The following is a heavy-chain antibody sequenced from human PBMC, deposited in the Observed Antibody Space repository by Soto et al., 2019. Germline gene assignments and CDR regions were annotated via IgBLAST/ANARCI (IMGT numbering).Heavy chain of an antibody. CDR2: IYYSGST. CDR1: GGSISSGDYY. D-gene: IGHD2-15*01. V-gene: IGHV4-30-4*01. J-gene: IGHJ3*02. CDR3: DRVGGTAFDI. Sequence: QVQLQESGPGLVKPSQTLSLTCTVSGGSISSGDYYWSWIRQPPGKGLEWIGYIYYSGSTYSNPFLKSRVTIPADTSETQFSLKLSSVTAADTAVYCCDRVGGTAFDIWGQGTMVTVSS.